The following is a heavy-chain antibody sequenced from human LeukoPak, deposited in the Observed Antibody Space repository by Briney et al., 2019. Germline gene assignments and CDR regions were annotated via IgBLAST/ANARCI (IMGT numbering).Heavy chain of an antibody. V-gene: IGHV4-61*08. D-gene: IGHD6-13*01. CDR1: GGSISSGDYY. Sequence: KPSQTLSLTCTVSGGSISSGDYYWSWIRQPPGKGLEWIGYIYYSGSTNYNPSLKSRVTISVDTSKNQFSLKLSSVTAADTAVYYCARVDTAAGEYYFDYWGQGTLVTVSS. CDR2: IYYSGST. J-gene: IGHJ4*02. CDR3: ARVDTAAGEYYFDY.